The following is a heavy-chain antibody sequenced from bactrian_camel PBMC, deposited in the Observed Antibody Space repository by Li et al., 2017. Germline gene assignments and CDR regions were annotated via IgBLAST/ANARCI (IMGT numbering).Heavy chain of an antibody. CDR1: GYTGATYF. J-gene: IGHJ4*01. CDR3: AADRDVNVPPSLVLDSSRFHN. V-gene: IGHV3S40*01. Sequence: VQLVESGGGSVQAGGSLRLSCAVSGYTGATYFIGWFRQAPGKEREGVAAIHSQGHFTRYADSAKGRFTLSQDSAKKTVYLQMNSLKPEDTAMYYCAADRDVNVPPSLVLDSSRFHNWGQGTQVTVS. CDR2: IHSQGHFT.